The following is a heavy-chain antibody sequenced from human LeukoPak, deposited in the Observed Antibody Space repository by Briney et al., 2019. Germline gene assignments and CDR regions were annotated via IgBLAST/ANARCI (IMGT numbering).Heavy chain of an antibody. D-gene: IGHD5-18*01. CDR1: GFTFSSYE. V-gene: IGHV3-48*03. CDR3: AKKTTAMAGVVQGAFDI. CDR2: ISSSGSTI. J-gene: IGHJ3*02. Sequence: PGGSLRLSCAASGFTFSSYEMNWVRQAPGKGLEWVSYISSSGSTIYYADSVKGRFTISRDNAKNSLYLQMNSLRAEDTALYYCAKKTTAMAGVVQGAFDIWGQGTMVTVSS.